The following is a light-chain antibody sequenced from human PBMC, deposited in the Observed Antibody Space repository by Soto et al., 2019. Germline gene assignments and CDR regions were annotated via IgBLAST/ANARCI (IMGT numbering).Light chain of an antibody. CDR3: QQIQSYSWT. Sequence: DIQLTQSPSSLSASVGDRFTITCRASQSIGTYLAWYQQKPGKAPKLLIYAASTLQSGVPSRFSGSGSGTEFTLTISSLQPEDFATYYCQQIQSYSWTFGQGTKVDIK. J-gene: IGKJ1*01. CDR2: AAS. CDR1: QSIGTY. V-gene: IGKV1-9*01.